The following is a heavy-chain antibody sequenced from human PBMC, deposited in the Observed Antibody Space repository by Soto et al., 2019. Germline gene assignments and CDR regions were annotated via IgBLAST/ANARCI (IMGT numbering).Heavy chain of an antibody. J-gene: IGHJ5*02. CDR1: GYTFTSYG. V-gene: IGHV1-18*01. D-gene: IGHD3-9*01. CDR2: ISAYNGNT. Sequence: ASVKVSCKASGYTFTSYGISWVRQAPGQGLEWMGWISAYNGNTNYAQKLQGRVTMTTDTSTSTAYMELRSLRSDDTAVYYCARVTVDYYDIMTRYYGSRDSDPWGKG. CDR3: ARVTVDYYDIMTRYYGSRDSDP.